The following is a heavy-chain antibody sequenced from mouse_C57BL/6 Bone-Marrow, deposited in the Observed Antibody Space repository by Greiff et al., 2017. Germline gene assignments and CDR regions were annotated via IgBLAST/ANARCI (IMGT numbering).Heavy chain of an antibody. Sequence: QVQLQQPGAELVKPGASVKLSCKASGYTFTSYWMHWVKQRPGQGLEWIGMIHPNSGSTNYNEKFKSKATLTVDKSSSTAYMQRSSLTSEDSAVYYCANWGVRFAYWGQGTLVTVSA. D-gene: IGHD4-1*02. J-gene: IGHJ3*01. CDR1: GYTFTSYW. CDR2: IHPNSGST. V-gene: IGHV1-64*01. CDR3: ANWGVRFAY.